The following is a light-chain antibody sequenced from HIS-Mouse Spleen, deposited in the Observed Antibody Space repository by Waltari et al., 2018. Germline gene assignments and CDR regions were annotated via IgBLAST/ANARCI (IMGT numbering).Light chain of an antibody. CDR1: SSDVGGYNY. Sequence: QSALTQPASVSGSPGQSITISCTGTSSDVGGYNYVSGYQQHPGKAPKLMIYEVSNRPSGVSNRFSGSKSGNTASLTISGLQAKDEADYYCSSYTSSSTVVFGGGTKLTVL. J-gene: IGLJ2*01. CDR2: EVS. CDR3: SSYTSSSTVV. V-gene: IGLV2-14*01.